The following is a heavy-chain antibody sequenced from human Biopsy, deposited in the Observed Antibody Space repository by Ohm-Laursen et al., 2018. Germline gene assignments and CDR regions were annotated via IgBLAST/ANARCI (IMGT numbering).Heavy chain of an antibody. Sequence: ASVKVSCKASGYTFTNYGISWVRQAPGQGLEWMGWISPYNGDTDYAQKLQGRVTMTTDTSTSTAYMDLRSLRSDDTAVYYCARDLVDWTVPSWGQGTLVIVSS. V-gene: IGHV1-18*01. D-gene: IGHD3/OR15-3a*01. CDR2: ISPYNGDT. J-gene: IGHJ4*02. CDR3: ARDLVDWTVPS. CDR1: GYTFTNYG.